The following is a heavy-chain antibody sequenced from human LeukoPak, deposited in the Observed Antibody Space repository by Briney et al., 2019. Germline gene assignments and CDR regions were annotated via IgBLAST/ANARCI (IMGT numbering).Heavy chain of an antibody. CDR2: INHSGST. Sequence: SETLSLTCAVYGGSFSGYYWSWIRQPPGKGLEWIGEINHSGSTNYNPSLKSRVTISVDTSKNQFSLKLSSVTAADTAVYYCARDTMVRGVNYYYYYYMDVWGKGTTVTISS. D-gene: IGHD3-10*01. CDR3: ARDTMVRGVNYYYYYYMDV. V-gene: IGHV4-34*01. CDR1: GGSFSGYY. J-gene: IGHJ6*03.